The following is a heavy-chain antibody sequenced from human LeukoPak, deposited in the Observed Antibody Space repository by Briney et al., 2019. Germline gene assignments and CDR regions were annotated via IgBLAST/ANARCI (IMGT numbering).Heavy chain of an antibody. CDR1: GFTFSSYS. J-gene: IGHJ6*03. V-gene: IGHV3-21*01. CDR3: AREGYYYYYMDV. Sequence: GGSLRLSCAASGFTFSSYSMNWVRQAPGKGLEWVSSISSSSSYIYYADSVEGRFTISRDNAKNSLYLQMNSLRAEDTAVYYCAREGYYYYYMDVWGKGTTVTVSS. CDR2: ISSSSSYI.